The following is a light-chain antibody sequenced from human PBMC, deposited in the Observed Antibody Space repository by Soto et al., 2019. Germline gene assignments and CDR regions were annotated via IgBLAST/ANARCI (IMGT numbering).Light chain of an antibody. CDR1: SSDVGAYNY. Sequence: QSALTQPPSASGSPGQSVTISCTGTSSDVGAYNYVSWYQQHAGKAPKLVIYEVTKRPSGVPDRFSGSKSANTASLTVSGXXXXXXXDYYCSSFAPSNTGVFGGGTKLTVL. J-gene: IGLJ3*02. CDR2: EVT. V-gene: IGLV2-8*01. CDR3: SSFAPSNTGV.